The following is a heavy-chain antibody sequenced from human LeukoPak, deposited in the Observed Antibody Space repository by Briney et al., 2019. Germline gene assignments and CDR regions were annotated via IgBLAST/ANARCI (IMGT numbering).Heavy chain of an antibody. Sequence: GGSLRLSCAASGFTFSGSAMHWVRQASGKGLEWVGRIRSKTNSYATSYAASVKGRFALSRDDSKNTAYLQMNSLIPEDTAVYYCARQYISGQWYFDYWGQGTLVTVSS. J-gene: IGHJ4*02. CDR2: IRSKTNSYAT. CDR1: GFTFSGSA. V-gene: IGHV3-73*01. D-gene: IGHD5-18*01. CDR3: ARQYISGQWYFDY.